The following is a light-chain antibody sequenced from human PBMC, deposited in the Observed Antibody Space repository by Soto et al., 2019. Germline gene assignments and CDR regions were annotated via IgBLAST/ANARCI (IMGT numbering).Light chain of an antibody. V-gene: IGKV3-20*01. CDR3: QQYGSSPPLT. J-gene: IGKJ4*01. CDR1: QSVSSS. CDR2: GAS. Sequence: EIVLTQSPGTLSLSPGERATLSCRASQSVSSSLAWYQQKPGQAPRLLIHGASSRATVIPDRFSGSGSGTAFTLTISRLEPEDFAVYYCQQYGSSPPLTFGGGTKVEIK.